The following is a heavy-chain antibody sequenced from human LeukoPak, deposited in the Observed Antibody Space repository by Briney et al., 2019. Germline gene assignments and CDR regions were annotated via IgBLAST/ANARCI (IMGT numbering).Heavy chain of an antibody. V-gene: IGHV4-39*07. CDR1: GGSISISSSY. Sequence: SETLSLACTVSGGSISISSSYWGWIRQPPGKGLEWVGSVHYSGNTFYNPSLKSRVTISLDTSKNHFSLKVHSVTAADTAVYYCAREGDTIADNTFDIWGQGTVVTVSS. CDR2: VHYSGNT. CDR3: AREGDTIADNTFDI. J-gene: IGHJ3*02. D-gene: IGHD6-13*01.